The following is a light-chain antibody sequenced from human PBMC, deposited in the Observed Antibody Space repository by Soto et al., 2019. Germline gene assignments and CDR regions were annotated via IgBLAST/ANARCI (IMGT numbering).Light chain of an antibody. J-gene: IGLJ2*01. Sequence: QSVLTQRPSVSGAPGQRVTISCTGSSANIGAGYDVHWYQQLPGTAPKVLIYGNSNRPAGVPDRFSGSKSGTSASLAITGLQAEDEADYYCQSYDSSLSGSVVFGGGTKLTVL. CDR3: QSYDSSLSGSVV. V-gene: IGLV1-40*01. CDR2: GNS. CDR1: SANIGAGYD.